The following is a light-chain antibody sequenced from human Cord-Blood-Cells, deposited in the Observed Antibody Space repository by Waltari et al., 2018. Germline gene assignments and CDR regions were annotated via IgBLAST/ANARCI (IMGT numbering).Light chain of an antibody. J-gene: IGLJ2*01. CDR3: SSYAGSNVV. CDR2: EVS. CDR1: IRHVGGYNY. V-gene: IGLV2-8*01. Sequence: QSALTQPPSASGSPGQSVTISCPGTIRHVGGYNYVSWYQQHPGKAPKLMIYEVSKRPSGVPDRFSGSKSGNTASLTVSGLQAEDEADYYCSSYAGSNVVFGGGAKLTVL.